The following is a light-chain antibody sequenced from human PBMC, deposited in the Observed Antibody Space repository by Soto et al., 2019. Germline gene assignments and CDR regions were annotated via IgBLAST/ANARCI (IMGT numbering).Light chain of an antibody. J-gene: IGLJ2*01. Sequence: QSVLTQPPSTSGTPGQRATISCSGSSSNIGSKTVNWYQQLPGTAPKLLIYSNNQRPSGVPDRFSGSKSGTSASLAISGLQSEDEDDYYCAAWDDSLNGVVFGGGTKLTVL. CDR2: SNN. CDR3: AAWDDSLNGVV. V-gene: IGLV1-44*01. CDR1: SSNIGSKT.